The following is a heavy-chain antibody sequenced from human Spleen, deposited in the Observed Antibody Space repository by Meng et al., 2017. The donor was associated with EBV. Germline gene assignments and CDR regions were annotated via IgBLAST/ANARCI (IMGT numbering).Heavy chain of an antibody. CDR1: GGSISSSDW. D-gene: IGHD2/OR15-2a*01. CDR2: IYHSGRS. V-gene: IGHV4-4*02. J-gene: IGHJ5*02. Sequence: QVQLQESGPGRVEPSGTLSLTCAVSGGSISSSDWWSWVRQSPEKGLEWIGEIYHSGRSNYNPSLKSRVTMSVNKSKNQFSLNLSSVTAADTAVYYCARWRRNSRNYLAGFDPWGQGTLVTVSS. CDR3: ARWRRNSRNYLAGFDP.